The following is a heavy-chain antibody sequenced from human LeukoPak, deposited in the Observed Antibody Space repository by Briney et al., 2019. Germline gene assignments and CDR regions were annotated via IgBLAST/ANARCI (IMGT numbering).Heavy chain of an antibody. CDR1: GGSISSSRYY. J-gene: IGHJ3*02. Sequence: PSETLSLTCTVSGGSISSSRYYWGWIRQPPGKGLEWIGSIYYSGSTYYNPSLKSRVTISVDTSKNQFSLKLSSVTAADTAVYYCAREYSTSSTAFDIWGQGTMVTVSS. V-gene: IGHV4-39*02. CDR3: AREYSTSSTAFDI. D-gene: IGHD6-6*01. CDR2: IYYSGST.